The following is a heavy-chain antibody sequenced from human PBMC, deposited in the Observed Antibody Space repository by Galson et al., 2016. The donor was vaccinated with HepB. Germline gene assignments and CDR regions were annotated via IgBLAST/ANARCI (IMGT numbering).Heavy chain of an antibody. J-gene: IGHJ4*02. CDR1: GGSASSSTYY. Sequence: ETLSLTCSVSGGSASSSTYYWGWIRQPPGKGLEWIGSIYHSGTTYYNPSLKSRVALSMDTSKNQFSLSLSSVAATDTAVYYCARSYGGMIPRFLGDYWGQGILVTVSS. V-gene: IGHV4-39*01. D-gene: IGHD3-3*01. CDR3: ARSYGGMIPRFLGDY. CDR2: IYHSGTT.